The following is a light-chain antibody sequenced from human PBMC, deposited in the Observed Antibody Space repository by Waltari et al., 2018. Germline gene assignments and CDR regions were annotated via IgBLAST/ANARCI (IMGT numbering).Light chain of an antibody. CDR1: QSVGSY. CDR2: DAS. Sequence: EIVLTQSPATLSLSPGERATHSCRASQSVGSYFAWYKQNPGQAPSPLIYDASHRATGIPARFSGSGSGTDFTLTISSLEFEDSAVYFCHQRHSWPITFGQGTRLEIK. J-gene: IGKJ5*01. CDR3: HQRHSWPIT. V-gene: IGKV3-11*01.